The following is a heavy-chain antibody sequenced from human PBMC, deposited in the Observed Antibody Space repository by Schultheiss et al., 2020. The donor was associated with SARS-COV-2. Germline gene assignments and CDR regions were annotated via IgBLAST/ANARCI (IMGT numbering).Heavy chain of an antibody. CDR1: GFTFSSYA. D-gene: IGHD2-2*02. J-gene: IGHJ5*02. CDR2: VSWNGSRT. CDR3: ASEGYCSSTSCYTGFDP. V-gene: IGHV3-19*01. Sequence: GGSLRLSCAASGFTFSSYAMSWVRQAPGKGLEWVSGVSWNGSRTHYADSVKGRFIISRDNSRNFLYQQMNSLRAEDTAVYYCASEGYCSSTSCYTGFDPWGQGTLVTVSS.